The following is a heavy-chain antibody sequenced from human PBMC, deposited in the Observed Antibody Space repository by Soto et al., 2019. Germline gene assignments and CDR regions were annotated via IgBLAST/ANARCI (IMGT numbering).Heavy chain of an antibody. CDR2: INPSGGST. V-gene: IGHV1-46*03. Sequence: ASVKVSCKASGYTFTSYYMHWVRQAPGQGLEWMGIINPSGGSTSYAQKFQGRVTMTRDTSTSTVYMELSSLRSEDTAVYYCASTGSGSYKYYYYYYYMGVWGKGTTVTVSS. J-gene: IGHJ6*03. CDR3: ASTGSGSYKYYYYYYYMGV. CDR1: GYTFTSYY. D-gene: IGHD3-10*01.